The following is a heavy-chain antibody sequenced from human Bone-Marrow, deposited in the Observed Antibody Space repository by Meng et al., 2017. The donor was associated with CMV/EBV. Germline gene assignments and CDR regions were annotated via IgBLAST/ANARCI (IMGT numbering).Heavy chain of an antibody. J-gene: IGHJ3*02. Sequence: GESLKISCAASGFTFSSYEMNWVRQAPGKGLEWVSCISSSGSTIYYADSVKGRFTISRDNAKNSLYLQMNSLRAEDTAVYYCARDSLVVVPAANDAFDIWGQGTMVTVSS. CDR2: ISSSGSTI. CDR1: GFTFSSYE. CDR3: ARDSLVVVPAANDAFDI. V-gene: IGHV3-48*03. D-gene: IGHD2-2*01.